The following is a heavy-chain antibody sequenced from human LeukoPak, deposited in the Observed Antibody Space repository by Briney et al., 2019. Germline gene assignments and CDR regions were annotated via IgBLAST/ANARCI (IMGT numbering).Heavy chain of an antibody. CDR1: GFTFSSYS. J-gene: IGHJ4*02. CDR2: ISSSSSTI. D-gene: IGHD3-22*01. Sequence: GGSLRLSCAASGFTFSSYSMNWVRQAPGKGLEWVSYISSSSSTIYYADSVKGRFTISRDNAKNSLYLQMNSLRAEDTAVYYCARGPDYYDSSGYYPAFDYWGQGTLVTVSS. V-gene: IGHV3-48*01. CDR3: ARGPDYYDSSGYYPAFDY.